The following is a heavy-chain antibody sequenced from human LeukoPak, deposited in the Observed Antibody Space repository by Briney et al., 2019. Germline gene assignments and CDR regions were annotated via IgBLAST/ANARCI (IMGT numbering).Heavy chain of an antibody. CDR1: GFIFSNYA. D-gene: IGHD3-3*02. J-gene: IGHJ6*02. Sequence: GGSLRLSCAASGFIFSNYAMQWVRQAPGKGLEWVAVISYDGSNKYYADSVKGRITISRDNSKNTLYLQVNSLRAEDTAVYYCARDRQSFSGMDVWGQGATVTVSS. V-gene: IGHV3-30*04. CDR3: ARDRQSFSGMDV. CDR2: ISYDGSNK.